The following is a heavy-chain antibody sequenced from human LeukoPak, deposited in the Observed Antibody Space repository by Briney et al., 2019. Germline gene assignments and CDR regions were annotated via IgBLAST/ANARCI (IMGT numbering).Heavy chain of an antibody. CDR2: IYYSGST. D-gene: IGHD2-15*01. V-gene: IGHV4-59*12. J-gene: IGHJ1*01. Sequence: SETLSLTCTVSGGSINSYYWSWIRQSPGKGLEWIGSIYYSGSTNYNPSLESRVTISVDTSKNQFSLKVSSVTAADTAVYYCARARGGSSWSGDFQHWGQGTLVTISS. CDR1: GGSINSYY. CDR3: ARARGGSSWSGDFQH.